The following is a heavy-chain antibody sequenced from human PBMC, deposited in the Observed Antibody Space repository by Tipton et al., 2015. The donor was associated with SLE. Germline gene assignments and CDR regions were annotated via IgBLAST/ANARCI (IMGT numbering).Heavy chain of an antibody. J-gene: IGHJ4*02. V-gene: IGHV3-23*01. CDR3: ARSRGYGEWVGFDY. CDR1: GFSFSRYD. Sequence: SGFSFSRYDMNWVRQAPGKGLEWVSVISGNGGRTFYADSVKGRFTISRDNSRNTLYLQMNSLRAADTAVYYCARSRGYGEWVGFDYWGQGTLVTVSS. CDR2: ISGNGGRT. D-gene: IGHD4-17*01.